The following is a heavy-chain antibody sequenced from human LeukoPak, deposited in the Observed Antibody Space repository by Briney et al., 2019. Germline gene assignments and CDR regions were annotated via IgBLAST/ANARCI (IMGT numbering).Heavy chain of an antibody. J-gene: IGHJ3*02. V-gene: IGHV3-23*01. CDR1: AFTFSRSA. CDR3: ANPVGYGDAFDI. D-gene: IGHD5-12*01. CDR2: ISGGGGIT. Sequence: PGGSLRLSCAASAFTFSRSAMSWVRQAPGKGLEWVSVISGGGGITNYADSVKGRFTISRDNSNNTLCLQMNSLRAEDTAVYYCANPVGYGDAFDIWGQGTMVTVSS.